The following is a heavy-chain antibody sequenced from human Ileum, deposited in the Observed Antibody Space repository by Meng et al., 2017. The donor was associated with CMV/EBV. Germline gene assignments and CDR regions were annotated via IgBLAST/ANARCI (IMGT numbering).Heavy chain of an antibody. CDR2: INHRGTT. J-gene: IGHJ4*02. CDR3: TRGRVGDWGFDF. V-gene: IGHV4-34*02. D-gene: IGHD1-26*01. Sequence: VQLQPGAAGLLKPSETRAPTGGVNGGSFSSFAWTWIRQPPGKGPEWIGDINHRGTTNYSPSLKSRVTISIDTSKKQFSLRLSSLTAADTAVYYCTRGRVGDWGFDFWGQGTLVTVSS. CDR1: GGSFSSFA.